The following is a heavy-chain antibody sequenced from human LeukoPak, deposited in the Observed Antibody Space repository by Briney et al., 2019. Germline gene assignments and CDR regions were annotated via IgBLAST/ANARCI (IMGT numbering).Heavy chain of an antibody. Sequence: GGSLRLSCAASGFTFSNYAMSWVRQAPGKGLEWVSSINFSGGDSTYYADSVKGRFTISGDNSKNTLYLQMNSLRAEDTAIYYCAKTAEYYGSGNIDYWGQGTLVTVSS. J-gene: IGHJ4*02. V-gene: IGHV3-23*01. D-gene: IGHD3-10*01. CDR3: AKTAEYYGSGNIDY. CDR2: INFSGGDST. CDR1: GFTFSNYA.